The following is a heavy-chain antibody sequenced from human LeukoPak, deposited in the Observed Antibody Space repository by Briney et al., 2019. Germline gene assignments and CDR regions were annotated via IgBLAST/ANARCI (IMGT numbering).Heavy chain of an antibody. CDR2: IYYSGST. Sequence: SQTLSLTCTVSGGSISSGGYYGSWIRQHPGKGLEWIGYIYYSGSTYYNSSLKSRVTISVDTSKNQFSLKLSSVTAADTAVYYCARDGYYGSGSNDYWGQGTLVTVSS. J-gene: IGHJ4*02. CDR3: ARDGYYGSGSNDY. CDR1: GGSISSGGYY. D-gene: IGHD3-10*01. V-gene: IGHV4-31*03.